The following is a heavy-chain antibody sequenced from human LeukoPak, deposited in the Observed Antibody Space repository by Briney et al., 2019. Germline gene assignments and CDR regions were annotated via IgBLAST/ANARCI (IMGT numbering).Heavy chain of an antibody. CDR3: ARLAVDDDFDY. J-gene: IGHJ4*02. CDR1: GGSFSDYY. CDR2: INHSGGT. Sequence: PSETLSLTCAVYGGSFSDYYWSWLRQPPGKGLEWIWEINHSGGTNYNPSLKSRVTISVDTSKNRFSLKLSSVTAADTAVYYCARLAVDDDFDYWGQGTLVTVSS. D-gene: IGHD4-23*01. V-gene: IGHV4-34*01.